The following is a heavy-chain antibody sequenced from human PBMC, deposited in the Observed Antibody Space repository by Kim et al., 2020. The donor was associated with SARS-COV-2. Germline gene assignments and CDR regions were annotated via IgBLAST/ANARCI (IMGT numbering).Heavy chain of an antibody. Sequence: ADSVKGRFTISRDNAKNSLYLQMNSLRAEDTAVYYCARGVWTGTTFWFDPWGQGTLVTVSS. J-gene: IGHJ5*02. V-gene: IGHV3-48*03. D-gene: IGHD1-7*01. CDR3: ARGVWTGTTFWFDP.